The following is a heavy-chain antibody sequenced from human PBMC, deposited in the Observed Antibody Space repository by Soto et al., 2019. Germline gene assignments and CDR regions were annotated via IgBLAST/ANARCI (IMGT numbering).Heavy chain of an antibody. CDR2: LSFDASKK. Sequence: QVQLVESGGGVVQPGRSLRLSCAASGFNFSAYGMHWVRQAPGTGLELVALLSFDASKKYYADSVKGRFTISRDTSRNTLYLQMNSLRVEDTAVYYCMVVVADWGQGTRVTVSS. CDR3: MVVVAD. J-gene: IGHJ4*02. V-gene: IGHV3-30*03. D-gene: IGHD2-15*01. CDR1: GFNFSAYG.